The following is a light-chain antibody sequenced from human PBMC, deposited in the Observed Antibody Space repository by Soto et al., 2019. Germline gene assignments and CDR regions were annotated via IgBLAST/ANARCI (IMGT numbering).Light chain of an antibody. J-gene: IGKJ4*01. CDR2: GAS. V-gene: IGKV3-15*01. CDR3: QQYIRWPLT. Sequence: EVVMTQYTATLSVSPGERATLSCRASQSVSSNLAWYQQKPGQAPSLLIYGASTRATGTPARFSGSGSGTEFTLTISSLQSEDFAVYYCQQYIRWPLTFGGGTKADIK. CDR1: QSVSSN.